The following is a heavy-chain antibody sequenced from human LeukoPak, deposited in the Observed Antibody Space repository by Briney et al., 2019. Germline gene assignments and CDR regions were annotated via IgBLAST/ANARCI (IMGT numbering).Heavy chain of an antibody. V-gene: IGHV4-59*01. Sequence: SETLSLTCTVSGGSISSYYWSWIRQPPGKGLEWIGYIYYSGSTNYNPSRKSRVTISVDTSKNQFSLKLSSVTAADTAVYYCARGILNYAFDIWGQGTMVTVSS. J-gene: IGHJ3*02. CDR2: IYYSGST. CDR1: GGSISSYY. CDR3: ARGILNYAFDI. D-gene: IGHD1-14*01.